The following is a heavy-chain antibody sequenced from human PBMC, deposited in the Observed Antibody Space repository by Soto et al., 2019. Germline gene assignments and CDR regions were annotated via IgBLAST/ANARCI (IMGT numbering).Heavy chain of an antibody. Sequence: ASVKVSCKASGGTFSSYAISWVRQAPGQGLEWTGGIIPIFGTANYAQKFQGRVTITADESTSTAYMELSSLRSEDTAVYYCARGVSSGYYDYWSQGTLVTVSS. CDR1: GGTFSSYA. V-gene: IGHV1-69*13. CDR2: IIPIFGTA. D-gene: IGHD3-22*01. J-gene: IGHJ4*02. CDR3: ARGVSSGYYDY.